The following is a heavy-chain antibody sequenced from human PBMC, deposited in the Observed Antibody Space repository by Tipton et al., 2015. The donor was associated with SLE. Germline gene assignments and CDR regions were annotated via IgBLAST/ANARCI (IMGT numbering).Heavy chain of an antibody. CDR3: ARQRSYSDY. CDR1: GGSFSYYY. CDR2: INHSGST. J-gene: IGHJ4*02. V-gene: IGHV4-34*01. Sequence: TLSLTCAVYGGSFSYYYWSWIRQPPGKGLEWIGEINHSGSTNYNPSLKSRVTISVDTSKNQFSLKLSSVTAADTAVYYCARQRSYSDYWGQGALVTVSS.